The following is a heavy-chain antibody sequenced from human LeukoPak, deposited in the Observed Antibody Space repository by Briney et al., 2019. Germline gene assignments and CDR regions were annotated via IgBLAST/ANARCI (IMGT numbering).Heavy chain of an antibody. D-gene: IGHD3-10*01. CDR3: AKDRNAYYYGSGPFDY. J-gene: IGHJ4*02. CDR2: ISYDGSNK. Sequence: GSLRLSCAASGFTFSSYGMHWVRQAPGKGLEWVAVISYDGSNKYYADSVKGRFTISRDNSKNTLYLQMNSLRAEDTAVYYCAKDRNAYYYGSGPFDYWGQGTLVTVSS. V-gene: IGHV3-30*18. CDR1: GFTFSSYG.